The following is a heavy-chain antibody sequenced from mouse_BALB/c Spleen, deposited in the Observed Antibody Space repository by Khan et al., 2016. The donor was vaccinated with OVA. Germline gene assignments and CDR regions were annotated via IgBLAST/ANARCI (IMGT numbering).Heavy chain of an antibody. CDR3: ARGYDFFAY. J-gene: IGHJ3*01. Sequence: VQLKQSGPDLVKPGASVKISCKASGYSFTAYYLSWVKQSHGESLEWIGRVNPNNGDTTYNQKFTGKAILTVDKSSNTAYMDLRSLTSEDSAVYYCARGYDFFAYWGQGTLVTVSA. CDR2: VNPNNGDT. V-gene: IGHV1-26*01. D-gene: IGHD2-14*01. CDR1: GYSFTAYY.